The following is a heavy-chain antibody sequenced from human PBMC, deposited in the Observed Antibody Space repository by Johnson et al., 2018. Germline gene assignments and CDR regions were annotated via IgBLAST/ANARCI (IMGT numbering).Heavy chain of an antibody. CDR1: GFTFSSYA. Sequence: EVQLLESGGGLVQPGGSLRLSCEASGFTFSSYAMHWVRQAPGKGLEYVSTISSNGDRTYYGNSVRGRFTISRDKTTNTLFLHMGRLRAEDMAVYFCARGWDYSYPLDYWGQGTLVTVSS. J-gene: IGHJ4*02. CDR2: ISSNGDRT. CDR3: ARGWDYSYPLDY. V-gene: IGHV3-64*01. D-gene: IGHD4-11*01.